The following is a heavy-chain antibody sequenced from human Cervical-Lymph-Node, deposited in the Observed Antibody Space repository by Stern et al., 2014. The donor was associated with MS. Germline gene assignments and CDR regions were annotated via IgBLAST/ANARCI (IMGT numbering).Heavy chain of an antibody. CDR3: VRDEDSAYYVDY. CDR1: GYTFSHRA. D-gene: IGHD3-22*01. V-gene: IGHV7-4-1*02. Sequence: VQLADTGSEVKNPGASVKGSCKASGYTFSHRAINCVRQAPGQGLEWRGWINTNTVNPTYAQGFTGRFVFSLDTSVSTAYLQITSLNVDDTAVYYCVRDEDSAYYVDYWGQGTLVTVSS. CDR2: INTNTVNP. J-gene: IGHJ4*02.